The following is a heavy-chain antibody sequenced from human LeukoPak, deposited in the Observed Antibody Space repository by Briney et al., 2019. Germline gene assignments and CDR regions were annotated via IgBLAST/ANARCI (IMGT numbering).Heavy chain of an antibody. CDR3: AKDNLSYYDSSGYPDY. D-gene: IGHD3-22*01. Sequence: GRSLRLSCAASGFTFDGYAMHWVRQAPGKGLEWVSGISWNSGSIGYADSVKGRFTISRDNAKNSLYLQMNSLRAEDTALYYCAKDNLSYYDSSGYPDYWGQGTLVTVSS. V-gene: IGHV3-9*01. CDR2: ISWNSGSI. J-gene: IGHJ4*02. CDR1: GFTFDGYA.